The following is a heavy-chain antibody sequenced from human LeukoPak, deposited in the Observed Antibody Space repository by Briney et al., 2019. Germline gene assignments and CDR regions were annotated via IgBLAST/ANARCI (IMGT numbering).Heavy chain of an antibody. V-gene: IGHV3-23*01. J-gene: IGHJ4*02. CDR3: ARKSSTTCYDY. CDR1: GFTFSSYT. Sequence: GGSLRLSCAASGFTFSSYTMSWVRQAPGKGLEWVSSISGSGGNTNYADSVKVRFTISRDNSNNTLYLQMNSLRAEDTAVYFCARKSSTTCYDYWGQGTLVTVSS. D-gene: IGHD2-2*01. CDR2: ISGSGGNT.